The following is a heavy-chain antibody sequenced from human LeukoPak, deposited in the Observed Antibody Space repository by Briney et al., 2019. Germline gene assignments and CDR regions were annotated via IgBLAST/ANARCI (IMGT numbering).Heavy chain of an antibody. CDR3: ARAPATNEWRCMDY. CDR1: GFTFSSYS. D-gene: IGHD2-8*02. J-gene: IGHJ4*02. CDR2: ISNDGKYI. V-gene: IGHV3-21*01. Sequence: PGGSLRLSCAASGFTFSSYSMNWVRQAPGKGLEWVSSISNDGKYIYYADSVKGRFTISRDNAKSSLYLQMNSLRAEDTAVYYCARAPATNEWRCMDYWGQGTLVTVSS.